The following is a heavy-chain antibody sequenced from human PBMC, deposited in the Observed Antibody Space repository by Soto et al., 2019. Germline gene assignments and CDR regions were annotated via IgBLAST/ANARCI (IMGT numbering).Heavy chain of an antibody. V-gene: IGHV4-31*03. D-gene: IGHD1-26*01. CDR2: IYYSGST. Sequence: QVQLQESGPGLVKPSQTLSLTCTVSGGSISSGGYYWSWIRQHPGKGLEWIGNIYYSGSTYYNPSLRSRVTISVDTSTNQFSLKLSSVTAADTAVYYCARTGMVGPINEAFDIWGQGTMVTVSS. CDR1: GGSISSGGYY. J-gene: IGHJ3*02. CDR3: ARTGMVGPINEAFDI.